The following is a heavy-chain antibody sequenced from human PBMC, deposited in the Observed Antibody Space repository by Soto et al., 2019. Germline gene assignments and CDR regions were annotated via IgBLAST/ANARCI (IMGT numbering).Heavy chain of an antibody. D-gene: IGHD1-7*01. Sequence: LRLSCAASGFTFSSYSMNWVRQAPGKGLEWVSYISSSSSTIYYADSVKGRFTISRDNAKNSLYLQMNSLRAEDTAVYYCARDRGWNSNYFDYWGQGTLVTVSS. CDR3: ARDRGWNSNYFDY. CDR1: GFTFSSYS. J-gene: IGHJ4*02. CDR2: ISSSSSTI. V-gene: IGHV3-48*01.